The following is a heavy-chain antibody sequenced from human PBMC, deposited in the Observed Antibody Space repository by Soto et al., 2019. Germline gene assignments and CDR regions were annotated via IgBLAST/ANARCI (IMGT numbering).Heavy chain of an antibody. CDR1: GGSISSSSYY. J-gene: IGHJ6*02. Sequence: SETLSLTCTVSGGSISSSSYYWGWIRQPPGKGLEWIGSIYHSGSTNYNPSLKSRVTISVDKSKNQFSLKLTSVTAADTAVYYCARVSGSYYYGMDVWGQGTTVTVPS. V-gene: IGHV4-39*07. CDR3: ARVSGSYYYGMDV. D-gene: IGHD1-26*01. CDR2: IYHSGST.